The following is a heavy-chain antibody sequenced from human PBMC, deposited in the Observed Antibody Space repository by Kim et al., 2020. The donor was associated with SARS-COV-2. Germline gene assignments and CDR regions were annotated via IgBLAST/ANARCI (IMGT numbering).Heavy chain of an antibody. J-gene: IGHJ6*02. CDR3: ESDRNYYDSSGYYYPRYYYNYEMHH. V-gene: IGHV3-30-3*01. D-gene: IGHD3-22*01. Sequence: GGSLRLSCAASGFTFSSYAMHWDRQAPGKGLEWVAVISYDGSNKYYADSVKGRFTISRDNSKNTLYLQMNSLRAEDTAVYYCESDRNYYDSSGYYYPRYYYNYEMHHCGQGPTVTDYS. CDR1: GFTFSSYA. CDR2: ISYDGSNK.